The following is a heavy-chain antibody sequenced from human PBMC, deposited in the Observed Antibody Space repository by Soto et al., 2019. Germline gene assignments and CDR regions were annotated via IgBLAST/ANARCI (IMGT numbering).Heavy chain of an antibody. CDR3: AHILDDNSGYYFRFDF. D-gene: IGHD3-22*01. CDR2: IYWDDDK. V-gene: IGHV2-5*02. CDR1: GFSLRTNGVG. Sequence: QITLKESGPTLVKPTQTLTLTCTFSGFSLRTNGVGVGWIRQPPGKALEWLANIYWDDDKRNSPSLKSRHTITKDSSKHHVVLTMTNMDPVDTATYYCAHILDDNSGYYFRFDFWGQGTLVIVSS. J-gene: IGHJ4*02.